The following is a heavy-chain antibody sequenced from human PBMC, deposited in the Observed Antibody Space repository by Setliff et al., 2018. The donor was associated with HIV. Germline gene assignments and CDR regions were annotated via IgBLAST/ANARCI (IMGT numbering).Heavy chain of an antibody. CDR2: IKTKTDGGTT. CDR1: GFPFNDAW. J-gene: IGHJ2*01. Sequence: GGSLRLSCGGSGFPFNDAWMTWVRQAPGKGLEWIGRIKTKTDGGTTAYAAPVKGRFTISRDDSKNTVYLQMNNVKSEDTAMYYCTRDSGTESGSPWWYFALWGRGTLVTVSS. CDR3: TRDSGTESGSPWWYFAL. D-gene: IGHD1-26*01. V-gene: IGHV3-15*01.